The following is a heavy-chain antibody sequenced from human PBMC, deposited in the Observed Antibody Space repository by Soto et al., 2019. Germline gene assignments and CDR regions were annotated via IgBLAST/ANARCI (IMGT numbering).Heavy chain of an antibody. D-gene: IGHD3-3*01. J-gene: IGHJ6*02. CDR1: GGSFSDYY. Sequence: SETLSLTCAVYGGSFSDYYWSWYRQPPGKGLEWIGEINHSGDTKFNPSLKSRVTISVDTSKNQFSLKLSSVTAADTAVYYCARDRFLEWLPSYYYYGMDVGGQGTAVTVSS. CDR3: ARDRFLEWLPSYYYYGMDV. V-gene: IGHV4-34*01. CDR2: INHSGDT.